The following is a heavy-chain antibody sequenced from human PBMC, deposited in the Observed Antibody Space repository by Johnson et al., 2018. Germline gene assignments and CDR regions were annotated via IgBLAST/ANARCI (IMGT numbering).Heavy chain of an antibody. J-gene: IGHJ6*02. D-gene: IGHD3-3*01. CDR1: GGTFSSFA. CDR3: ARDPRGGSGYPNYYYYGMDV. V-gene: IGHV1-69*01. CDR2: IIPIFDTA. Sequence: VQLLETGAEVKKXGSSVKVSCTASGGTFSSFAISWVRQAAGQGLEWMGGIIPIFDTATYAQKFQGRATITADESTSTAYMELSSLRSEDTAVYYCARDPRGGSGYPNYYYYGMDVWGQGTTVTVSS.